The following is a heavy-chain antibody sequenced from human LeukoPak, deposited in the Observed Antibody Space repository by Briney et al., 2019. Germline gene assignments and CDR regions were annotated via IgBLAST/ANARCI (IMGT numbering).Heavy chain of an antibody. Sequence: GASVKVSCKASGYTFTSYYMHWVRQAPGQGLEWMGIINPSGGSTSYAQKFQGRVTMTRDTSTSTVYMELSSLRSEDTAVYYFACNPWLDGYSYDYWGPGTLVTVSS. D-gene: IGHD5-24*01. CDR2: INPSGGST. J-gene: IGHJ4*02. V-gene: IGHV1-46*01. CDR1: GYTFTSYY. CDR3: ACNPWLDGYSYDY.